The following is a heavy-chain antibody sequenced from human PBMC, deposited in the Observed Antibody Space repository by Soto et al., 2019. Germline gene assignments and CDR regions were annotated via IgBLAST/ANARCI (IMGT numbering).Heavy chain of an antibody. J-gene: IGHJ5*02. CDR2: INHSGST. CDR3: ATCGSSGYYGSGSYSWFDP. CDR1: GGSFSGYY. V-gene: IGHV4-34*01. Sequence: SETLSLTCAVYGGSFSGYYWSWIRQPPGKGLEWIGEINHSGSTNYNPSLKSRVTISVDTSKNQFSLKLSSVTAADTAVYYCATCGSSGYYGSGSYSWFDPWGPGTLVTVSS. D-gene: IGHD3-10*01.